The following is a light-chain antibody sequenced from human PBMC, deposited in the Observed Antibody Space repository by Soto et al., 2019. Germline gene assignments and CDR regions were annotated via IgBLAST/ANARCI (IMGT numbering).Light chain of an antibody. J-gene: IGKJ3*01. Sequence: EIVLTQSPGTLSLSAGERATLSCRASQSVSSNYLAWYRQKPGQAPRLLIYAASSRATGTPDRFSGSGSGTDFTLTISRLEPEDFAVYYCQQYGSSFTFGPGTKVDIK. CDR3: QQYGSSFT. CDR1: QSVSSNY. CDR2: AAS. V-gene: IGKV3-20*01.